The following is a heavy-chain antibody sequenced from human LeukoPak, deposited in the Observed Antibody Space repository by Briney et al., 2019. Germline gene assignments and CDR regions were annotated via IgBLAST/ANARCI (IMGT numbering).Heavy chain of an antibody. CDR2: IHSGGNSI. D-gene: IGHD1-1*01. CDR3: ARKLTGTTYFDF. Sequence: PGGSLRLSCVASGFTFSRYDMNWVRLAPGKGLEWVSYIHSGGNSIYYADSVKGRFTISRDFAKNSLYLQMNSLRAEDTAVYYCARKLTGTTYFDFWGQGTLVTVSS. CDR1: GFTFSRYD. V-gene: IGHV3-48*03. J-gene: IGHJ4*02.